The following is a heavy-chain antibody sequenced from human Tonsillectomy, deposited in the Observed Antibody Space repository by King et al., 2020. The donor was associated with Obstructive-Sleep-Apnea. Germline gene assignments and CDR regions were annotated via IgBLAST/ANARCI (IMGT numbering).Heavy chain of an antibody. J-gene: IGHJ4*02. CDR3: ARGLSATVTPIPFDF. Sequence: QLVQSGAEVKKPGASVKVSCNASGYTFTSFGISWVRQAPGQGLEWIGWISTYNGNTNYAQKFQGRVTMTTDTSTTTGYMGLRSLRSDDTAIYYCARGLSATVTPIPFDFWGQGTLVSVSS. D-gene: IGHD4-17*01. CDR2: ISTYNGNT. CDR1: GYTFTSFG. V-gene: IGHV1-18*04.